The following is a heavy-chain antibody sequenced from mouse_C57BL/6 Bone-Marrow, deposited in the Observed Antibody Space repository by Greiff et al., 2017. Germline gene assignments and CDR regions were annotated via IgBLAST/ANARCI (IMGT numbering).Heavy chain of an antibody. CDR1: GYTFTSYW. J-gene: IGHJ4*01. V-gene: IGHV1-61*01. CDR3: ARQAPYCAMDY. Sequence: QVQLQQPGAELVRPGSSVKLSCKASGYTFTSYWMDWVKQRPGQGLEWIGNIYPSDSETHYNQKFKDKATLTVDKSSSTASMQLSSLTSEDSAVYYGARQAPYCAMDYWGQGTSVTVSS. CDR2: IYPSDSET.